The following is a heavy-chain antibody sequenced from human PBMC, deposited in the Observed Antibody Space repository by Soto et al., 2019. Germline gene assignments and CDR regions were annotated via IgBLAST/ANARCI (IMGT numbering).Heavy chain of an antibody. J-gene: IGHJ3*02. V-gene: IGHV3-21*02. CDR1: GFTFSYYS. Sequence: EVQLVESGGGLVKPGGSLRLSCAASGFTFSYYSMIWVRQAPGKGLEWVSCISSSSSHIYYADSVQGRFTISRDNAKNSLYLEMNCLRAEDTALYYCARDRDDFDIWGRGTEVTVS. CDR3: ARDRDDFDI. CDR2: ISSSSSHI.